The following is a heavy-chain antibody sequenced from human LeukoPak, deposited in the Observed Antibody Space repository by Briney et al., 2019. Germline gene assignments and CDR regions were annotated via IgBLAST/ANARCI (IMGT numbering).Heavy chain of an antibody. CDR3: ARGAYCGGDCPLPNSLY. J-gene: IGHJ4*02. CDR1: GFTFSSYS. Sequence: VKPRGSLRLSCAASGFTFSSYSMNWVRQAPGKGLGWVSSISSSSSYIYYADSVKGRFTISRDNAKNSLYLQMNSLTAEDTAVYYCARGAYCGGDCPLPNSLYWGRGTLVTVSS. D-gene: IGHD2-21*01. CDR2: ISSSSSYI. V-gene: IGHV3-21*01.